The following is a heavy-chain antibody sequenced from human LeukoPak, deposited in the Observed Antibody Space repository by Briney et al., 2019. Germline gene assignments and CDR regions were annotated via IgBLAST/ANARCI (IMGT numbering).Heavy chain of an antibody. CDR1: GGSISSYY. V-gene: IGHV4-59*01. J-gene: IGHJ6*02. Sequence: SETLSLTCTVSGGSISSYYWSWIRQPPGKGLEWIGYIYYSGSTNYNPSLKSRVTISVDTSKNQFSLKLSSVTAADTAVYYCAKQYYYGMDVWGQGTTVTVSS. CDR3: AKQYYYGMDV. CDR2: IYYSGST.